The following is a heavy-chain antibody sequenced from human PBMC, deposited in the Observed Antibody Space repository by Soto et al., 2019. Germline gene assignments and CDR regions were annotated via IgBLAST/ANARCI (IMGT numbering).Heavy chain of an antibody. CDR1: GFNYANYG. Sequence: PGGSLRLSCQASGFNYANYGMHWIRQAPGKALEGMAVIKYDGRFQYYAASVKGRFTISRDNSKNTLSLHLNTLTPAATAVYHFAKDRVGGTFYAPLAYWGQGTLVTVSS. CDR3: AKDRVGGTFYAPLAY. J-gene: IGHJ4*02. V-gene: IGHV3-30*18. D-gene: IGHD1-7*01. CDR2: IKYDGRFQ.